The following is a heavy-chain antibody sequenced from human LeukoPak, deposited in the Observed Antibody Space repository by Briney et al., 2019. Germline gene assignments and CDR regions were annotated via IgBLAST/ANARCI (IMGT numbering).Heavy chain of an antibody. CDR3: ARDNVLLWFGESHYFDY. CDR2: ISSSSSYI. J-gene: IGHJ4*02. Sequence: GPLRLSCAASGFTFSSYSMNWVRQAPGKGLEWVSSISSSSSYIYYADSVKGRFTISRDNAKNSLYLQMNSLRAEDTAVYYCARDNVLLWFGESHYFDYWGQGTLVTVSS. V-gene: IGHV3-21*01. D-gene: IGHD3-10*01. CDR1: GFTFSSYS.